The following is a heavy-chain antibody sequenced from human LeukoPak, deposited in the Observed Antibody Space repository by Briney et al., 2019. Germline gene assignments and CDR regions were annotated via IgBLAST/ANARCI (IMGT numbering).Heavy chain of an antibody. V-gene: IGHV3-66*04. CDR2: IYSGGST. CDR1: GFTVSSNY. Sequence: GGSLRLSCAASGFTVSSNYMSWVRQAPGKGLEWVSVIYSGGSTYYADSVKGRFTISRDNSKNTQYLQMNSLRAEDTAVYYCARRYSGYDWYDYWGQGTLVTVSS. CDR3: ARRYSGYDWYDY. D-gene: IGHD5-12*01. J-gene: IGHJ4*02.